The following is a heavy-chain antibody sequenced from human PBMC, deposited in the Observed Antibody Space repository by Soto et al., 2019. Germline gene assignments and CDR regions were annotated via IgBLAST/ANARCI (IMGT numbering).Heavy chain of an antibody. Sequence: QVQLQQWGAGLLKPSETLSLTCAVYGGSFSGYYWSWIRQPPGKGLEWIGEINHSGSTNYNPSLNSRVTTPGDTSKNQCSMKLRSVTAADTAVYYCARGRGDYIWGSYRWNWFDPWGQGTLVTVSS. J-gene: IGHJ5*02. V-gene: IGHV4-34*01. CDR2: INHSGST. CDR3: ARGRGDYIWGSYRWNWFDP. D-gene: IGHD3-16*02. CDR1: GGSFSGYY.